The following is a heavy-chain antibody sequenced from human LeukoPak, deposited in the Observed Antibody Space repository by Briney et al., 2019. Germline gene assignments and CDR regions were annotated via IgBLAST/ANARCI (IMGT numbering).Heavy chain of an antibody. V-gene: IGHV4-59*01. CDR3: ARGPWTTVTSFDY. CDR1: GGSISSYY. Sequence: SETLSLTCTVSGGSISSYYWSWIRQPPGKGLEWIGYIYYSGSTNYNPSLKSRVTISVDTSKNQFSLKPSSVTAADTAVYYCARGPWTTVTSFDYWGQGTLVTVSS. J-gene: IGHJ4*02. CDR2: IYYSGST. D-gene: IGHD4-17*01.